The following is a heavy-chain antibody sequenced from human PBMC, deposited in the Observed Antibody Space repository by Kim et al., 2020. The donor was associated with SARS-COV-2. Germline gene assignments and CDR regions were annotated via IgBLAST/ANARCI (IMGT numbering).Heavy chain of an antibody. CDR3: ARAHNYAWFDP. V-gene: IGHV4-31*02. CDR2: TT. Sequence: TTDYSPSLKTGFTISLDTSKKQFSLQLSSVTAADTAVYYCARAHNYAWFDPWGQGTLGTVSS. J-gene: IGHJ5*02. D-gene: IGHD3-16*01.